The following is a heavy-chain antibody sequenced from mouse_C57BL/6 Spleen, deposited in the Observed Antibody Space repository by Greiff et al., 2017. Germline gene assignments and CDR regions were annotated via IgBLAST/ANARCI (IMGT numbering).Heavy chain of an antibody. D-gene: IGHD1-1*01. Sequence: EVQVVESGPELVKPGASVKISCKASGYSFTDYNMNWVKQSNGKSLEWIGVINPNYGTTSYNQKFKGKATLTVDQSSSTAYMQLNSLTSEDSAVDYCARGGSSWGYWYFDVWGTGTTLTVSS. J-gene: IGHJ1*03. CDR1: GYSFTDYN. CDR3: ARGGSSWGYWYFDV. CDR2: INPNYGTT. V-gene: IGHV1-39*01.